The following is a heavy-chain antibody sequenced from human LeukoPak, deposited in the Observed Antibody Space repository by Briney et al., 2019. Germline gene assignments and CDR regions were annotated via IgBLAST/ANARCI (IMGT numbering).Heavy chain of an antibody. CDR1: DGSIRTYY. V-gene: IGHV4-59*03. Sequence: PSETLSLTCSVSDGSIRTYYWSWIRQSPGQGLEWIGNIYYRGDINYNPSLKSRVIISIDTSENQFSLKVTSLTAADTAVYYCATNKDWAEADWGQGTLVIVSS. CDR2: IYYRGDI. CDR3: ATNKDWAEAD. D-gene: IGHD3/OR15-3a*01. J-gene: IGHJ4*02.